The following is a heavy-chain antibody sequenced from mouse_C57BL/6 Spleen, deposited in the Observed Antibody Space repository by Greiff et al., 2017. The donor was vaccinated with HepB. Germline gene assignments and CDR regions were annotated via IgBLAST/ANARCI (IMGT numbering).Heavy chain of an antibody. J-gene: IGHJ3*01. Sequence: QVQLQQPGAELVKPGASVKMSCKASGYTFTSYWITWVKQRPGQGLEWIGDIYPGSGSTNYNEKFKSKATLTVDTSSSTAYMQLSSLTSEDSAVYYCARGTVGDVWFAYWGQGTLVTVSA. V-gene: IGHV1-55*01. D-gene: IGHD1-1*01. CDR2: IYPGSGST. CDR1: GYTFTSYW. CDR3: ARGTVGDVWFAY.